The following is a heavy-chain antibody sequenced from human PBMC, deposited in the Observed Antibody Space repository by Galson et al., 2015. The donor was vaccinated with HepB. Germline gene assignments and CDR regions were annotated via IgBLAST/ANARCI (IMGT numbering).Heavy chain of an antibody. J-gene: IGHJ6*02. V-gene: IGHV1-69*13. CDR2: IIPIFGTA. D-gene: IGHD2-15*01. CDR3: ARVLGWTEVVRLHYYYYYGMDV. CDR1: GGTFSSYA. Sequence: SVKVSCKASGGTFSSYAISWVRQAPGQGLEWMGGIIPIFGTANYAQKFQGRVTITADESTSTAYMELSSLRSEDTAVYYCARVLGWTEVVRLHYYYYYGMDVWGQGTTVTVSS.